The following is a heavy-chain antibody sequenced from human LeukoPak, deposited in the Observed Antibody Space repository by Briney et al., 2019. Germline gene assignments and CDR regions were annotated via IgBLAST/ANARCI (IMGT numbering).Heavy chain of an antibody. CDR2: ISYDGSNK. CDR3: ARDGLAYYGLGNSRSFALDV. V-gene: IGHV3-30-3*01. CDR1: GFTFSSYA. Sequence: GGSLRLSCAASGFTFSSYAMHWVRQAPGKGLEWVAVISYDGSNKYYADSVKGRFTISRDNAKNSLYLQMNSLRAEDMAIYYCARDGLAYYGLGNSRSFALDVWGQGTTVIVSS. J-gene: IGHJ6*02. D-gene: IGHD3-10*01.